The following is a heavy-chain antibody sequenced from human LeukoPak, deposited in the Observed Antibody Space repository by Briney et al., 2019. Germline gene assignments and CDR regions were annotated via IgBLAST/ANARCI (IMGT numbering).Heavy chain of an antibody. V-gene: IGHV3-48*03. Sequence: PGGSLRLSCAASGFTFSSYELYWVRQAPGKGLEWISYISSSSTILKYADSVRGRFTISRDDARESLYLQIRSLRADDTAIYYCGASRQYVGAFDIWGQGTLVTVSS. CDR3: GASRQYVGAFDI. J-gene: IGHJ3*02. CDR2: ISSSSTIL. CDR1: GFTFSSYE. D-gene: IGHD3-16*01.